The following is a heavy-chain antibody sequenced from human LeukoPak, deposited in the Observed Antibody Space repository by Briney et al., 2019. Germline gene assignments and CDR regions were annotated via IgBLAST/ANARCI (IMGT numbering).Heavy chain of an antibody. J-gene: IGHJ4*02. Sequence: EGSLRLSCAASGFMFSSNWMSWVRLAPGKGLEWVANIKEDGTETYYVDSVKGRFTISRDNAKNSLYLQMNSLRVEDTAVYYCAKEGRSLQTYWGQGTLATVSS. CDR2: IKEDGTET. CDR3: AKEGRSLQTY. V-gene: IGHV3-7*03. D-gene: IGHD5-24*01. CDR1: GFMFSSNW.